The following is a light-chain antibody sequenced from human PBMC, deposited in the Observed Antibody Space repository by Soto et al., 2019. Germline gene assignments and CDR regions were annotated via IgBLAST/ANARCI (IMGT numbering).Light chain of an antibody. CDR3: QQSFVTPRT. CDR2: DAT. J-gene: IGKJ1*01. CDR1: QSIKSS. Sequence: DIQMTQSPSSLSASVGDRVSITCRASQSIKSSLHWYQHKSGKAPNLLIHDATSLQTGVPSRFSGSGSGTDFTLTISSLQPEDFATYYCQQSFVTPRTFGQGTKVHI. V-gene: IGKV1-39*01.